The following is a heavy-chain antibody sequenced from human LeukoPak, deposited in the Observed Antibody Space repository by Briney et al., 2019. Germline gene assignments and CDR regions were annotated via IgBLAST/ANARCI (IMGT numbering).Heavy chain of an antibody. CDR1: GYTFTSYG. Sequence: ASVKVSCKASGYTFTSYGISWVRQAPGQGLEWMGWISAYNGNTNYAQKLQGRVTMTTDTSTSTAYMELRSLRSDDTAVYYCARLRSSGGYDYGDYSEGYYFDYWGQGTLVTVSS. D-gene: IGHD4-17*01. CDR2: ISAYNGNT. J-gene: IGHJ4*02. V-gene: IGHV1-18*01. CDR3: ARLRSSGGYDYGDYSEGYYFDY.